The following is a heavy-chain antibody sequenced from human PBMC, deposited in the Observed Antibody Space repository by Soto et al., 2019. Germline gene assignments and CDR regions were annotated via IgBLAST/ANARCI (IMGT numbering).Heavy chain of an antibody. V-gene: IGHV4-59*04. Sequence: SETQSLTCTVSGGSISSYYWSWIREPPGKGLEWIGYIYYSGSTYYNPSLKSRVTISVDTSKNQFSLKLSSVTAADTAVYYCARHPPAYDFWSGYHSPPTKIDYWGQGTLVTVSS. J-gene: IGHJ4*02. CDR1: GGSISSYY. D-gene: IGHD3-3*01. CDR3: ARHPPAYDFWSGYHSPPTKIDY. CDR2: IYYSGST.